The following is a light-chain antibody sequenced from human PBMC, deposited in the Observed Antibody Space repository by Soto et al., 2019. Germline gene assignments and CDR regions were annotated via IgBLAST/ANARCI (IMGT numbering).Light chain of an antibody. CDR2: DAS. CDR1: QSVSSSY. V-gene: IGKV3-11*01. J-gene: IGKJ5*01. CDR3: QQRSNWPVT. Sequence: LSPGERATLSCRASQSVSSSYLAWYQQKPGQAPRLLIYDASNRATGIPARFSGSGSGTDFTLTISSLEPEDFAVYYCQQRSNWPVTFGQGTRLEIK.